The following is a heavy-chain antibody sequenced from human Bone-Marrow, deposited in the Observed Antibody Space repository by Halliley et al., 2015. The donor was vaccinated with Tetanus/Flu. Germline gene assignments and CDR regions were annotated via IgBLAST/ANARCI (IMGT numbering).Heavy chain of an antibody. CDR3: ARLGAPQWGTFDY. J-gene: IGHJ4*02. D-gene: IGHD2-8*01. Sequence: WLGCLHPGDSATRYSPSFQGHVTFSADKSGTTAYLQWTSLTASDNAMYYCARLGAPQWGTFDYWGQGTLVTVSS. CDR2: LHPGDSAT. V-gene: IGHV5-51*01.